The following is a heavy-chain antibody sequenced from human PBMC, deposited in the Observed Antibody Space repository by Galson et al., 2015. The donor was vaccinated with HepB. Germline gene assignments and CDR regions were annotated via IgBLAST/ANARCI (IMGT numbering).Heavy chain of an antibody. CDR1: GFTFSSYG. V-gene: IGHV3-30*18. CDR2: ISYDGSNK. J-gene: IGHJ4*02. D-gene: IGHD2-15*01. Sequence: SLRLSCAASGFTFSSYGMHWVRQAPGKGLEWVAVISYDGSNKYYADSVKGRFTISRDNSKNTLYLQMNSLRAEDTAVYYCAKDDGGYIDYWGQGTLVTVSS. CDR3: AKDDGGYIDY.